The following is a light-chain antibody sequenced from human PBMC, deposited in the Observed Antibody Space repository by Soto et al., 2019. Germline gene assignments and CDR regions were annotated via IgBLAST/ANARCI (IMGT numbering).Light chain of an antibody. CDR2: EVS. Sequence: QSALTQPASVSGSPGQSITISCTGTSSDVGGYNYVSWYQQQSGKAPKLMIHEVSNRPSGVSNRFSGSKSGNTASLTISGLQAEAEADYYCSSYTRSRAYVFGSGTKGTV. V-gene: IGLV2-14*01. CDR3: SSYTRSRAYV. CDR1: SSDVGGYNY. J-gene: IGLJ1*01.